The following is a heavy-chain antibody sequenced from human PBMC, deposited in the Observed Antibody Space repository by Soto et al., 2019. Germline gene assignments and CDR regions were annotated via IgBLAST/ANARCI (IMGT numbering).Heavy chain of an antibody. D-gene: IGHD6-19*01. J-gene: IGHJ4*02. CDR2: IYYSGST. Sequence: QVQLQESGPGLVKPSETLSLTCTVSGGSISSYYWSWIRQPPGKGLEWIGYIYYSGSTNYNPSLESRVTISVDTSKNRFSLKLSSVTAADTAVYYCARQTFGYSSGFDYWGQGTLVTVSS. CDR1: GGSISSYY. V-gene: IGHV4-59*08. CDR3: ARQTFGYSSGFDY.